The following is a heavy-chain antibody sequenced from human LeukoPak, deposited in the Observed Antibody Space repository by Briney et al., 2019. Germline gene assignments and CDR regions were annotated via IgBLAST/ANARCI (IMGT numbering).Heavy chain of an antibody. CDR2: IYYSGST. Sequence: PSETLSLTCTVSGGSISSYYWSWIRQPPGKGLEWIGYIYYSGSTNYNPSLKSRVTISVDTSKNQFSLKLSSVTAADTAVYYCARIVVVPAAIPEYYYYMDVWGKGTTVTVSS. V-gene: IGHV4-59*01. D-gene: IGHD2-2*02. CDR3: ARIVVVPAAIPEYYYYMDV. CDR1: GGSISSYY. J-gene: IGHJ6*03.